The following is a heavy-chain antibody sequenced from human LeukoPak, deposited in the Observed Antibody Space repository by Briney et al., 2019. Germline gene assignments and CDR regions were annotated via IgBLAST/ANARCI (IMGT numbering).Heavy chain of an antibody. Sequence: GGSLRLSCSTSGFTFSNHFMHWVRQAPGKGLEYVSSIGPNGASTLYADSVKGRFTISRDNSKNALYLQLTSLRLEDTALYYCVKDLTGTWSFDYWGQGTLVTVSS. CDR3: VKDLTGTWSFDY. V-gene: IGHV3-64D*06. CDR2: IGPNGAST. J-gene: IGHJ4*02. CDR1: GFTFSNHF. D-gene: IGHD3-9*01.